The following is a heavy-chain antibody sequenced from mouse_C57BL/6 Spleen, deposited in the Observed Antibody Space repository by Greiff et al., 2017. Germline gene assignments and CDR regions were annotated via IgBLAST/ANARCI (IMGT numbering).Heavy chain of an antibody. CDR3: ARERTAQALYYYAMDY. CDR1: GYTFTSYW. V-gene: IGHV1-52*01. J-gene: IGHJ4*01. D-gene: IGHD3-2*02. CDR2: IDPSDSET. Sequence: QVQLKQPGAELVRPGSSVKLSCKASGYTFTSYWMHWVKQRPIQGLEWIGNIDPSDSETHYNQKFKDKATLTVDKSSSTAYMQLSSLTSEDSAVYYCARERTAQALYYYAMDYWGQGTSVTVSS.